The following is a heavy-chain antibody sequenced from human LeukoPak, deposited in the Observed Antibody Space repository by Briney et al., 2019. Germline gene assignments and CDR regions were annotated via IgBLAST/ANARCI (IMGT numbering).Heavy chain of an antibody. J-gene: IGHJ5*02. D-gene: IGHD5-18*01. V-gene: IGHV4-38-2*02. CDR3: ARGGSIRGYSYAHPFDP. CDR2: FDQSGST. Sequence: SETLSLTCTVSGYSISSGYYWGCIRQPPGKGLEWIGSFDQSGSTYYNPSLKSRVTISVDTSKNQFSLKLSSVTAADTAVYYCARGGSIRGYSYAHPFDPWGQGTLVTVSS. CDR1: GYSISSGYY.